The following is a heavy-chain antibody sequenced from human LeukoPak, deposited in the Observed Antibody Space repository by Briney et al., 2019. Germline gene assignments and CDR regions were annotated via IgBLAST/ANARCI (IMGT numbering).Heavy chain of an antibody. D-gene: IGHD2-2*02. CDR3: ARSRSHIVVVPAAIVQNWFDP. CDR1: GGSISSYY. CDR2: IYTSGST. V-gene: IGHV4-4*07. Sequence: SETLSLTCTVSGGSISSYYWSWIRQPAGKGLEWIGRIYTSGSTNYNPSLKSRVTMSVDTSKNQFSLKLSSVTAADTAVYYCARSRSHIVVVPAAIVQNWFDPWGQGTLVTVSS. J-gene: IGHJ5*02.